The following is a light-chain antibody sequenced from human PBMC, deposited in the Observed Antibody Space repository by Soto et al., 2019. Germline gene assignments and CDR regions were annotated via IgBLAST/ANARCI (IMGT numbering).Light chain of an antibody. V-gene: IGKV1-5*03. CDR1: QSISNC. CDR3: QQCDSYWT. J-gene: IGKJ1*01. Sequence: DIQMTQSPSTLSASVGDRVIITCRASQSISNCLAWYQQKTGRAPKLLIYEASILEGGVPSRFSGSGFGTEFTLTSSSLQPADIATFYCQQCDSYWTFGQGTKV. CDR2: EAS.